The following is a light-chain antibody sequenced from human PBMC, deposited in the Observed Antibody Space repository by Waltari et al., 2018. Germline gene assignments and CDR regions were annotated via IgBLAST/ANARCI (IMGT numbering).Light chain of an antibody. CDR3: QTWGTGTVV. V-gene: IGLV4-69*01. Sequence: QLVLTQSPSASASLGASVKLTCTLRSGHSTYTIAWHQQQPEKGPRYLMRVNTDGTHSKGDGIPDRVSGSTSGGERHLTISSLQSEDEADYYCQTWGTGTVVFGGGTKLTVL. CDR1: SGHSTYT. J-gene: IGLJ2*01. CDR2: VNTDGTH.